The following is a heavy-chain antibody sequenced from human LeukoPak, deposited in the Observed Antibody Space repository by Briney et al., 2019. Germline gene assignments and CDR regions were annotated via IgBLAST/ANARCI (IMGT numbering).Heavy chain of an antibody. J-gene: IGHJ6*03. D-gene: IGHD2-15*01. CDR2: ISGTGGTT. V-gene: IGHV3-23*01. Sequence: GGSLILFCATSGFTFISYGMSWFRQAPGKGVEWVSAISGTGGTTYCAASVKGRFTISRDNSKNTLYLQMNSLRAEDTAVYYCAKNGDRGAYCSGGSCYPYYYYYMDVWGKGTTVTISS. CDR3: AKNGDRGAYCSGGSCYPYYYYYMDV. CDR1: GFTFISYG.